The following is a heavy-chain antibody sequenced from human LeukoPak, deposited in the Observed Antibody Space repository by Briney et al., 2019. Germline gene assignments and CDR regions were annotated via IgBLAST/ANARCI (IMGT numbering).Heavy chain of an antibody. V-gene: IGHV4-59*08. Sequence: SETLSLTCTVCGGSISSYYWLWIRQPPGKGLEGIGYIYYSGSTNYNPSLKSRVTISVDTSNNQFSLKLSSVTAADMAVYYCARLDNWNYIDYWGQGTLVTVSS. CDR3: ARLDNWNYIDY. D-gene: IGHD1-20*01. CDR1: GGSISSYY. J-gene: IGHJ4*02. CDR2: IYYSGST.